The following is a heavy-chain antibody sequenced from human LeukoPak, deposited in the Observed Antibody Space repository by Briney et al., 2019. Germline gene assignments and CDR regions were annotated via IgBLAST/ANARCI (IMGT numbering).Heavy chain of an antibody. D-gene: IGHD2-15*01. CDR2: INPSGGST. V-gene: IGHV1-46*01. CDR3: ARESPLLHDAFDI. Sequence: VASVKVSCKASGYTSTSYYMHWVRQAPGQGLEWMGIINPSGGSTSYAQKFQGRVTMTRDTSTSTVYMELSSLRSEDTAVYYCARESPLLHDAFDIWGQGTMVTVSS. CDR1: GYTSTSYY. J-gene: IGHJ3*02.